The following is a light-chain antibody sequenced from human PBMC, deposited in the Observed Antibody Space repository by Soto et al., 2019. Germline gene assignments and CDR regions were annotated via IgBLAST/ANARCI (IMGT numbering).Light chain of an antibody. CDR3: QQRSDWAGLT. V-gene: IGKV3-11*01. CDR2: DAS. J-gene: IGKJ4*01. CDR1: QSVRSY. Sequence: EIVLTQSPATLSLSPGERASLSCRASQSVRSYLAWYQQKPGQAPRLLIYDASNRATGIPARFSGSGSGTDFTLTISSLEPEDFVVYYCQQRSDWAGLTFGGGTKVEIK.